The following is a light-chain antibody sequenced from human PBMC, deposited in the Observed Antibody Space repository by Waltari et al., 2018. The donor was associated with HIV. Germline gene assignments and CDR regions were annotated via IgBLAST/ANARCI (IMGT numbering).Light chain of an antibody. CDR1: SSNIGAGYD. V-gene: IGLV1-40*01. CDR3: QSYDDNLEGV. Sequence: QSVLTQPPSVSGAPGQRVTISCTGSSSNIGAGYDVHWYQQVPGTAPRLLIYEDTNRPSGVPERFSGSRSGTSASLAITGLQVEDEADYYCQSYDDNLEGVFGGGTKVTVL. J-gene: IGLJ2*01. CDR2: EDT.